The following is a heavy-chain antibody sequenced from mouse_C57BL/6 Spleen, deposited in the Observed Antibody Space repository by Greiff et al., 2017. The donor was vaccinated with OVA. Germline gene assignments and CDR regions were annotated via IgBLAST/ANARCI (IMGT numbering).Heavy chain of an antibody. CDR2: IDPSDSYT. J-gene: IGHJ2*01. D-gene: IGHD4-1*01. CDR1: GYTFTSYW. CDR3: ARGWDEDYFDY. Sequence: QVQLQQPGAELVMPGASVKLSCKASGYTFTSYWMHWVKQRPGQGLEWIGEIDPSDSYTNYNQKFKGKSTLTVDKSSSTAYMQLSSLTSEDSAVYYCARGWDEDYFDYWGQGTTLTVSS. V-gene: IGHV1-69*01.